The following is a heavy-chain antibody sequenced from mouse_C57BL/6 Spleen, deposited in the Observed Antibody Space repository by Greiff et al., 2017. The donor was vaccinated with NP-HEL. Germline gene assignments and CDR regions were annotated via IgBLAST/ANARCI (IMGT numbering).Heavy chain of an antibody. CDR3: AREELGRLFDY. J-gene: IGHJ2*01. V-gene: IGHV1-80*01. D-gene: IGHD4-1*01. CDR2: IYPGDGDT. Sequence: VQLQESGAELVKPGASVKISCKASGYAFSSYWMNWVKQRPGKGLEWIGQIYPGDGDTNYNGKFKGKATLTADKSSSTAYMQLSSLTSEDSAVYFCAREELGRLFDYWGQGTTLTVSS. CDR1: GYAFSSYW.